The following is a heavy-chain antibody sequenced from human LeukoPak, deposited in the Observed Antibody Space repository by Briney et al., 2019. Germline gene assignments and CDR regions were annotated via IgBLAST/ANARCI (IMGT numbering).Heavy chain of an antibody. V-gene: IGHV3-33*01. Sequence: GGSLRLSCAASGLTFSSYGMHWVRQAPGKGLEWVAVTWYDGSNKYYADSVKGRFTISRDNSKNTLYLQMNSLRAEDTAVYYCARDLGQQLRFYYGMDVWGQGTTVTVSS. D-gene: IGHD6-13*01. CDR1: GLTFSSYG. J-gene: IGHJ6*02. CDR2: TWYDGSNK. CDR3: ARDLGQQLRFYYGMDV.